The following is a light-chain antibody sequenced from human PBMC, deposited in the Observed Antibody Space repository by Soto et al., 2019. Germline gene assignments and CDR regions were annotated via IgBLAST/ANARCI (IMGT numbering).Light chain of an antibody. J-gene: IGKJ1*01. CDR1: QSVRSSY. CDR2: GVS. V-gene: IGKV3-20*01. CDR3: QQYGTSPRT. Sequence: EIVLTQSPGTLSLSQGERATLSCRASQSVRSSYLAWYQQKLGQAPRLLIYGVSNRATGIPDRFSGSGSGTDFTLTISRLESEVFAVYYCQQYGTSPRTFGQGTKVEIK.